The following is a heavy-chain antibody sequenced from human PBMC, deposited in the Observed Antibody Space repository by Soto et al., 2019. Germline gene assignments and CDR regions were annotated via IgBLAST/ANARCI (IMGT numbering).Heavy chain of an antibody. D-gene: IGHD2-2*02. CDR3: ARVSRDCSSTSCYMGPFDY. V-gene: IGHV3-21*01. CDR1: GFTFSSYS. Sequence: GGSLRLSCAASGFTFSSYSMNWVRQAPGKGLEWVSSISSSSSYIYYADSVKGRFTISRDNAKNSMYLQMNSLRAEDTAVYYCARVSRDCSSTSCYMGPFDYWGQGTLVTVSS. CDR2: ISSSSSYI. J-gene: IGHJ4*02.